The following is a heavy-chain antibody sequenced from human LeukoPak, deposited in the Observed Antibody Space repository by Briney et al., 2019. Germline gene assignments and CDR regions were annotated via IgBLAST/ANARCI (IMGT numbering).Heavy chain of an antibody. Sequence: GGSLRLSCAASGFTFSSYGMHWVRQAPGKGLEWVAFIRYDGSNEYYADSVKGRFTISRDNSKNTLYLQMNSLRAEDTAVYYCAKDSPRYCSSTSCYEVDYWGQGTLVTVSS. CDR3: AKDSPRYCSSTSCYEVDY. D-gene: IGHD2-2*01. CDR2: IRYDGSNE. V-gene: IGHV3-30*02. CDR1: GFTFSSYG. J-gene: IGHJ4*02.